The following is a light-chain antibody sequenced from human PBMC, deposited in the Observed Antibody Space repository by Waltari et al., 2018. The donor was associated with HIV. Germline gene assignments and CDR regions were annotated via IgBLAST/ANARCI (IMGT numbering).Light chain of an antibody. CDR1: YSNIGSGYN. CDR3: QSYDNSLGGSKV. CDR2: SND. V-gene: IGLV1-40*01. J-gene: IGLJ2*01. Sequence: QSVLTQPPSASGAPGQRVTISCTGTYSNIGSGYNVNWYQNLPGTAPKVLIYSNDNRPSGVPDRFSVSRSGTSASLAITGLQAEDEAHYYCQSYDNSLGGSKVFGGGTKLTVL.